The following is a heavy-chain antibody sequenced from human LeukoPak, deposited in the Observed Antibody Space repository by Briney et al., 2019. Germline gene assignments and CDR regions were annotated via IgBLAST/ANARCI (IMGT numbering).Heavy chain of an antibody. Sequence: GGSLRLSCAASGFTFSSYWMHWVRQVPGKGLVWVSRINSDGSITSYADYVKGRFTISRDNAKNTLYLQMNSLAVEDTAVYYCARDRAYKSFDYWGQGTLVTVSS. V-gene: IGHV3-74*01. J-gene: IGHJ4*02. CDR1: GFTFSSYW. CDR3: ARDRAYKSFDY. CDR2: INSDGSIT. D-gene: IGHD3-16*01.